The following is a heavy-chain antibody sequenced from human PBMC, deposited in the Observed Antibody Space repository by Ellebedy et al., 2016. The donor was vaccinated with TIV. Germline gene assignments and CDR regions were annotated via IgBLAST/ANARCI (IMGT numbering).Heavy chain of an antibody. J-gene: IGHJ4*02. CDR2: IGDAT. V-gene: IGHV3-23*01. CDR1: GFSFSTYT. CDR3: ARDVSYSSHDY. D-gene: IGHD4-11*01. Sequence: GESLKISXAASGFSFSTYTMNWVRQAPGKGLEWVSSIGDATFYADSVKGRFTISRDNSKNMLYLQMNGLRAEDTALYYCARDVSYSSHDYWGQGTLVTVSS.